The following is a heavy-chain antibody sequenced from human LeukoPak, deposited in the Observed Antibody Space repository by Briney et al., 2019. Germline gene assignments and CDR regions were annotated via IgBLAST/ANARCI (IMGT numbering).Heavy chain of an antibody. J-gene: IGHJ4*02. CDR2: ISSSSSYI. CDR1: GFTFSSYA. CDR3: ARDFSEGYSSGWYGDYFDY. V-gene: IGHV3-21*01. D-gene: IGHD6-19*01. Sequence: GGSLRLSCAASGFTFSSYAMSWVRQAPGKGLEWVSSISSSSSYIYYADSVKGRFAISRDNAKNSLYLQMNSLRAEDTAVYYCARDFSEGYSSGWYGDYFDYWGQGTLVTVSS.